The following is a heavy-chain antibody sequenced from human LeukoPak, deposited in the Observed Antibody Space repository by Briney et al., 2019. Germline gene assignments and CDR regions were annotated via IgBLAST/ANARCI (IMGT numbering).Heavy chain of an antibody. CDR1: GFTFTDHF. CDR3: VREGEGPLSKDFDY. V-gene: IGHV1-2*02. Sequence: ASMKVSCKSSGFTFTDHFIHWVRQGPGQGLEWMGYIGPHSTFTSSPQEFQGRVTMTRDASMSTAYMELTRLTSDDTAVYYCVREGEGPLSKDFDYWGQGTLVTVSS. J-gene: IGHJ4*02. D-gene: IGHD2/OR15-2a*01. CDR2: IGPHSTFT.